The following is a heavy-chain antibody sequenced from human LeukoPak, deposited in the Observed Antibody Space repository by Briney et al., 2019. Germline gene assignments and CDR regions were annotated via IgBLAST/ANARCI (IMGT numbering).Heavy chain of an antibody. J-gene: IGHJ4*02. D-gene: IGHD3-22*01. Sequence: GGSLRLSCAASGFTFISYWMSWGRHAPGRGVEWGANIKQDGSEKYYVDSVKGRFTISRDNAKNSLYLQMNSLRAEDTAVYYCAREGWDDSSGYLDYWGQGTLVTVSS. V-gene: IGHV3-7*01. CDR3: AREGWDDSSGYLDY. CDR1: GFTFISYW. CDR2: IKQDGSEK.